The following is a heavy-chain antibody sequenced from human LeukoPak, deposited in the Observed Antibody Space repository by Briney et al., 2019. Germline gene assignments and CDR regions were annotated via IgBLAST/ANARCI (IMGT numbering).Heavy chain of an antibody. Sequence: ASVKVSCKASGYTFTSYGISWVRQAPGQGLEWMGWISAYNGNTNYAQKLQGRVTMTTDTSTSTAYMELRSLRSDDTAVYYCARDQAGDTAMVFDYWGQGTLVTVSS. V-gene: IGHV1-18*01. D-gene: IGHD5-18*01. J-gene: IGHJ4*02. CDR1: GYTFTSYG. CDR2: ISAYNGNT. CDR3: ARDQAGDTAMVFDY.